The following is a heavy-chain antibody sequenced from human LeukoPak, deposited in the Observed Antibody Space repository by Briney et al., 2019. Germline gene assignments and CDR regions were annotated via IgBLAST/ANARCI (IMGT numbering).Heavy chain of an antibody. D-gene: IGHD1-14*01. CDR1: GFTFSSYG. V-gene: IGHV3-30*03. Sequence: GGSLRLSCAASGFTFSSYGMHWVRQAPGKGLEWVAVISYDGSNKYYADSVKGRFTISRDNAKNSLYLQMNSLRAEDTAVYYCARVGPWVNPDYYYYYMDVWGKGTTVTISS. CDR2: ISYDGSNK. CDR3: ARVGPWVNPDYYYYYMDV. J-gene: IGHJ6*03.